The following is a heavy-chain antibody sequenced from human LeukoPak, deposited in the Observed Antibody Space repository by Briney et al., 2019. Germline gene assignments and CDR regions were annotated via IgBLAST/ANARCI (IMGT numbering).Heavy chain of an antibody. CDR2: ISGSGGST. Sequence: GGSLRLSCAASGLTFSNAWMNWVRQAPGKGLEWVSAISGSGGSTYYADSVKGRFTISRDNSKNTLYLQMNSLRAEDTAVYYCAKCDGSPVAYWGQGTLVTVSS. V-gene: IGHV3-23*01. CDR3: AKCDGSPVAY. CDR1: GLTFSNAW. D-gene: IGHD2-21*02. J-gene: IGHJ4*02.